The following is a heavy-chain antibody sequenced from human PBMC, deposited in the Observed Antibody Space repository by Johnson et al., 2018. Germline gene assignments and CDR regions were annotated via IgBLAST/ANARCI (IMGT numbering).Heavy chain of an antibody. V-gene: IGHV5-51*01. CDR2: IYPGDSDT. CDR3: AGSRSHYYYGMDV. Sequence: EVQLVESGAEVKKPGESLKISCKGSGYSFTSYWIGWVRQMPGKGLEWMGIIYPGDSDTRYSPSFQGQVTISADKSISTAYLQWSSLKASDAARYYCAGSRSHYYYGMDVWGQGTTVTVSS. CDR1: GYSFTSYW. J-gene: IGHJ6*02.